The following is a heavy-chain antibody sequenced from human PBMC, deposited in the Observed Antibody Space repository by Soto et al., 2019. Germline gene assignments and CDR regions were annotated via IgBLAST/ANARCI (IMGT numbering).Heavy chain of an antibody. CDR1: GFTFSSYG. CDR3: AKEGTYGDYVAGDY. CDR2: ISYDGSNK. V-gene: IGHV3-30*18. Sequence: QVQLVESGGGVVQPGRSLRLSCAASGFTFSSYGMHWVRQAPGKGLEWVAVISYDGSNKYYADSVKGRFTISRDNSKNTLDLQMNSLRAEDTAVYYCAKEGTYGDYVAGDYWGQGTLVTVSS. D-gene: IGHD4-17*01. J-gene: IGHJ4*02.